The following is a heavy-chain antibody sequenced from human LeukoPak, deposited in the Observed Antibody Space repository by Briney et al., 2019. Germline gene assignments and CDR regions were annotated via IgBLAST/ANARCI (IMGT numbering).Heavy chain of an antibody. CDR2: LYPAGDT. J-gene: IGHJ4*02. CDR1: GITVSDNY. D-gene: IGHD4-17*01. Sequence: GGSLRLSCAASGITVSDNYMSWVRQAPGKGLEWVSTLYPAGDTYFADSVRGRFTISRDISKNTVYLQMGSLRAEDTAVYFCARVHFPYGDFDYWGQGALVTVSS. CDR3: ARVHFPYGDFDY. V-gene: IGHV3-53*01.